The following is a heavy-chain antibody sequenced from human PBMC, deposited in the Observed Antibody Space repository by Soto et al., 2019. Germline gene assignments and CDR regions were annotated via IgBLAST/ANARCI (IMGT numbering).Heavy chain of an antibody. CDR1: GLTFSSYA. D-gene: IGHD1-1*01. Sequence: EVQLLESGGGLVQPGGSLRLSCAASGLTFSSYAMTWVRQAPGKGLEWVSGISGSGGTKYYADSVKGRFTISRDHSKNTLFLQMNSLRAEDTAVYYCAKNDVGDYYYYMDVWGKGATVTVSS. J-gene: IGHJ6*03. CDR3: AKNDVGDYYYYMDV. V-gene: IGHV3-23*01. CDR2: ISGSGGTK.